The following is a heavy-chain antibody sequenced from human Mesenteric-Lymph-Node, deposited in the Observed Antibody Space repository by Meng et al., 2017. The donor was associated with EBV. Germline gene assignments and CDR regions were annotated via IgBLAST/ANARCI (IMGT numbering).Heavy chain of an antibody. V-gene: IGHV7-4-1*02. D-gene: IGHD1-14*01. Sequence: QVQLVKSGSELKKPGASVKVSCKASGYTFTNYAMNWVRQAPGQGLEWVGWFNTISGNPAYGQGFTGRFVFSWDTSVSTAYLQISSLKTEDTAVYYCARENPGDYIDYWGQGTLVTVSS. J-gene: IGHJ4*02. CDR1: GYTFTNYA. CDR2: FNTISGNP. CDR3: ARENPGDYIDY.